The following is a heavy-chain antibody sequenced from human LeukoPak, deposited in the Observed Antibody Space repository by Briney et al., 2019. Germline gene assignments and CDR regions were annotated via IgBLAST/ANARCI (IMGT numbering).Heavy chain of an antibody. CDR1: GGSISSYY. J-gene: IGHJ6*02. CDR2: IYNSGST. D-gene: IGHD3-10*01. CDR3: SKSRYYYGSGSYYSAYLMDV. Sequence: SETLSLTCTVSGGSISSYYWTWIRQPPGKGLEWIGYIYNSGSTNYNPSLKSRVTISVDTSKNQFSLKLSSVTAADTAVYYCSKSRYYYGSGSYYSAYLMDVWGQGTTVTVSS. V-gene: IGHV4-59*01.